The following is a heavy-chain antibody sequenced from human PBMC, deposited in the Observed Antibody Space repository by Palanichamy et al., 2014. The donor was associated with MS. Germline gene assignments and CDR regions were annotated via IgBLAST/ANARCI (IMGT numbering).Heavy chain of an antibody. D-gene: IGHD1-26*01. CDR2: IWYDGSNK. Sequence: QVQLVESGGGVVQPGRSLRLSCAASGFTFSSYGMHWARQAPGKGLEWVAVIWYDGSNKYYADSVKGRFTISRDNSKNTLYLQMNSLRAEDTAVYYCARARRRGSYLDYWGQGTLVTVSS. CDR1: GFTFSSYG. V-gene: IGHV3-33*01. J-gene: IGHJ4*02. CDR3: ARARRRGSYLDY.